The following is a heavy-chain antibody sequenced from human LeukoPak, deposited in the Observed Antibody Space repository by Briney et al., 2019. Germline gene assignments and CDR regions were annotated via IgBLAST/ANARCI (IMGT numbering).Heavy chain of an antibody. J-gene: IGHJ5*02. CDR3: ASTFGIVGDTIDP. Sequence: PSETLSLTCTVSGGSISSSSYYWGWIRQPPGKGLEWIGSIYYSGTTYYNPSLKSRVTISLDTSKNQFSLKLSSVTAADTAVYYCASTFGIVGDTIDPWGQGTLVTVSS. V-gene: IGHV4-39*07. CDR2: IYYSGTT. CDR1: GGSISSSSYY. D-gene: IGHD1-26*01.